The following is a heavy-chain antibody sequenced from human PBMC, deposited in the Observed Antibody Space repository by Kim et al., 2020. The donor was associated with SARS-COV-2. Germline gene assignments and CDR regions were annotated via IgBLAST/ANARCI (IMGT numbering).Heavy chain of an antibody. J-gene: IGHJ6*02. CDR1: GGTFSSYA. Sequence: SVKVSCKASGGTFSSYAISWVRQAPGQGLEWMGGIIPIFGTANYAQKFQGRVTITADESTSTAYMELSSLRSEDTAVYYCAIKLVSEYSSSSDYYGMDVWGQGTTVTVSS. D-gene: IGHD6-6*01. V-gene: IGHV1-69*13. CDR3: AIKLVSEYSSSSDYYGMDV. CDR2: IIPIFGTA.